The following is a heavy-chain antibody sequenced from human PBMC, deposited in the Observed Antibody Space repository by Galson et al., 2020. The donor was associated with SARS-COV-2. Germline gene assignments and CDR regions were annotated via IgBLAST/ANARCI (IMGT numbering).Heavy chain of an antibody. CDR2: ISWNSGSI. Sequence: TGGSLRLSCAASGFTFDDYAMHWVRQAPGKGLEWVSGISWNSGSIGYADSVKGRFTISRDNAKNSLYLQMNSLSAEDTALYYCAKDSGYSGYDYVDYWGQGTLVTVSS. CDR3: AKDSGYSGYDYVDY. D-gene: IGHD5-12*01. CDR1: GFTFDDYA. J-gene: IGHJ4*02. V-gene: IGHV3-9*01.